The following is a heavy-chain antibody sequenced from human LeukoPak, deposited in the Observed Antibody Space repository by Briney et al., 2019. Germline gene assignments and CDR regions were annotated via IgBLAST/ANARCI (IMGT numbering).Heavy chain of an antibody. CDR1: GFTFSNYC. V-gene: IGHV3-74*01. CDR2: IKSDGSNT. D-gene: IGHD6-13*01. CDR3: GRGGDSSNWYPGYFEY. Sequence: HSGGSLRLSCAASGFTFSNYCMHWVRQAPGKGPVWVLRIKSDGSNTRLADSVQGRFTISRDNGKNTLYLQMNSLRAEDTAVYYCGRGGDSSNWYPGYFEYWGQGALVTVSS. J-gene: IGHJ4*02.